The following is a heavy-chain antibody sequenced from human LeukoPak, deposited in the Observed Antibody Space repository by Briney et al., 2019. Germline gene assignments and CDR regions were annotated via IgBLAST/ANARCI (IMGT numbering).Heavy chain of an antibody. CDR1: GFILTDYY. CDR2: ISADGTVK. D-gene: IGHD3-10*01. V-gene: IGHV3-11*04. Sequence: GGSLRLSCAASGFILTDYYMSWIRQAPGKGLEWVSYISADGTVKYYADSVKGRFTISRDNAKNSLFLQMNSLRAEDTAVYYCARGSGGFGEFFDWGQGTLVTVSS. CDR3: ARGSGGFGEFFD. J-gene: IGHJ4*02.